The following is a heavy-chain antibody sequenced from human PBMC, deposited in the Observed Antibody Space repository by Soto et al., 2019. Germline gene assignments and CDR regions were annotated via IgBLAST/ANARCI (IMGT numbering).Heavy chain of an antibody. D-gene: IGHD6-19*01. V-gene: IGHV1-69*02. CDR3: ASLAVAGVDFEI. CDR2: IIPILGIA. J-gene: IGHJ3*02. CDR1: GGTFSSYT. Sequence: QVQLVQSGAEVKKPGSSVKVSCKASGGTFSSYTISWVRQAPGQGLEWMGRIIPILGIAKYEQKFQGRVTITADKSTSTAYMELSSLRSEDTAVYYCASLAVAGVDFEIWGQGTMVTVSS.